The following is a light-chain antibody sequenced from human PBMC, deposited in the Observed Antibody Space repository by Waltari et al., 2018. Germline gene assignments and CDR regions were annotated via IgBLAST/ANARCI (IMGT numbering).Light chain of an antibody. J-gene: IGKJ5*01. CDR3: QQYNSFPIT. V-gene: IGKV1-5*03. Sequence: DIQMTQSHATLSPSVGDRVTITCRASQSISTWLAWYQQKPGKSPNLLIYESSSLVSGVPSRFSGSGSATEFTLTISGLQPDDFATYYCQQYNSFPITFGPGTRLEIK. CDR2: ESS. CDR1: QSISTW.